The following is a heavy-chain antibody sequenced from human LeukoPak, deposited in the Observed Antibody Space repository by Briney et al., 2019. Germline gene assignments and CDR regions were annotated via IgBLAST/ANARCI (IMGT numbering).Heavy chain of an antibody. J-gene: IGHJ4*02. CDR3: ARDVDTALFID. V-gene: IGHV1-69*13. D-gene: IGHD5-18*01. CDR1: GYTFTSYG. Sequence: ASVKVSCKASGYTFTSYGISWVRQAPGQGLEWMGGIIPIFGTANYAQKFQGRVTITADESTSTAYMELSSLRSEDTAVYYCARDVDTALFIDWGQGTLVTVSS. CDR2: IIPIFGTA.